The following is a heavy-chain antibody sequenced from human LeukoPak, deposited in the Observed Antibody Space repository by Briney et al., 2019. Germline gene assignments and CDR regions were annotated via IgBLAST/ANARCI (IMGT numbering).Heavy chain of an antibody. J-gene: IGHJ4*02. CDR3: AKEASSYDFWSGYPYFDY. D-gene: IGHD3-3*01. Sequence: GGSLRLSCAASGFAFSSYAMGWVRQAPGKGLEWVSAISGSGGSTYYADSVKGRFTISRDNSKNTLYLQMNSLRAEDTAVYYCAKEASSYDFWSGYPYFDYWGQGTLVTVSS. V-gene: IGHV3-23*01. CDR2: ISGSGGST. CDR1: GFAFSSYA.